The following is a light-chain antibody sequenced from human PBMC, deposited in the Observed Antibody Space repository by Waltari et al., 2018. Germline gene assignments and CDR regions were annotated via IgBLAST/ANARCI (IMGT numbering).Light chain of an antibody. Sequence: QSALTQPASVSGSPGNSIPIPCTGPSSDVGAYDYVSWYQQYPGKAPKLMIFEVSNRPSGASIRFSGSKSGNTASLTISGLLPEDEADYYCSSFTTSSTQVFGTGTKVTVL. J-gene: IGLJ1*01. CDR3: SSFTTSSTQV. CDR1: SSDVGAYDY. CDR2: EVS. V-gene: IGLV2-14*01.